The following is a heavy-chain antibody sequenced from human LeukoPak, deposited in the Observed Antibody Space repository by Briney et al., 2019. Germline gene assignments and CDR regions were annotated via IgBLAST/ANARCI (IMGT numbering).Heavy chain of an antibody. CDR1: GASISSYY. D-gene: IGHD4-17*01. V-gene: IGHV4-59*08. J-gene: IGHJ5*02. CDR3: ARADGDSGDWFDP. CDR2: IYYSGST. Sequence: SETLSLTCTVSGASISSYYWSWIRQPPGKGLEWIGYIYYSGSTNYNPSLKSRVTISVDTSKNQFSLKLSSVTAADTAVYYCARADGDSGDWFDPWGQGTLVTISS.